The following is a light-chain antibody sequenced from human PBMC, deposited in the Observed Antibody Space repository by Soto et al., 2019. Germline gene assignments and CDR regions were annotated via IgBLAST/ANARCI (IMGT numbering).Light chain of an antibody. CDR2: DVS. J-gene: IGLJ1*01. V-gene: IGLV2-14*01. CDR3: SSYTSSNTPYV. Sequence: QSALTQSASLSGSPGQSITISCTGTSSDIGAYNYVSWYQQHPGKAPKVMIHDVSNRPSGVSSRFSGSKSGNTASLTISGLQAEDEADYYCSSYTSSNTPYVFGTGTKVTVL. CDR1: SSDIGAYNY.